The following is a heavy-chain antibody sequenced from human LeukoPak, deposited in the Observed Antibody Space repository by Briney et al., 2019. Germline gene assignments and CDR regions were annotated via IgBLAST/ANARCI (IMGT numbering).Heavy chain of an antibody. D-gene: IGHD6-13*01. V-gene: IGHV1-18*04. CDR2: INVYSDDT. J-gene: IGHJ4*02. CDR3: ARPRSSSWGIDY. Sequence: ASVQVSCQVSGYTFTTFGITWVRQAPGRGVEWMGWINVYSDDTYYAQNLQGRVTMTTDTSTSTAYMELRSLRSDDTAVYYCARPRSSSWGIDYWGQGTLVTVSS. CDR1: GYTFTTFG.